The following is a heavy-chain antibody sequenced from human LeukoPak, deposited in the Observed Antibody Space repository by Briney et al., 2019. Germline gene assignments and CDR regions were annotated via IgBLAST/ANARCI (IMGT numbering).Heavy chain of an antibody. Sequence: PGGSLRLSCAASGFTFSSYSMNWVRQAPGKGLEWVSSISSSSSYIYYADSVKGRFTISRDNAKNSLYLQMNSLRAEDTAVYYCARDHSSGMSGDWFDPWGQGTLVTVSS. D-gene: IGHD6-19*01. CDR3: ARDHSSGMSGDWFDP. V-gene: IGHV3-21*01. CDR2: ISSSSSYI. CDR1: GFTFSSYS. J-gene: IGHJ5*02.